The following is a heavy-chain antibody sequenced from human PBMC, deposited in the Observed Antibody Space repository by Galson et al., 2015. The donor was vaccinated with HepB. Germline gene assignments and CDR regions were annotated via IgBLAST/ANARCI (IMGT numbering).Heavy chain of an antibody. CDR3: ARPRGLTTGGTRDAFDI. D-gene: IGHD1-1*01. J-gene: IGHJ3*02. CDR2: IIPILGIA. CDR1: GGTFSSYA. V-gene: IGHV1-69*04. Sequence: SVKVSCKASGGTFSSYAISWVRQAPGQGLEWMGRIIPILGIANYAQKFQGRVTITADKSTSTAYMELSSLRSEDTAVYYCARPRGLTTGGTRDAFDIWGQGTMVTVSS.